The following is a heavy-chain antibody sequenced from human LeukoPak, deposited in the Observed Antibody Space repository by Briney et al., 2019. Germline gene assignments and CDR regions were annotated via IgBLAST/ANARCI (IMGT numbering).Heavy chain of an antibody. CDR3: ARGPPIEPDVLAGYYYFDS. V-gene: IGHV4-34*01. CDR1: SGSFSGYY. D-gene: IGHD3-9*01. J-gene: IGHJ4*02. Sequence: SETLSLTCAVYSGSFSGYYWTWIRQPPGKGREGIGEINHSGSTNYKSSLQSRVTISVDTSKNQFALKLSSVPAADTAVYYCARGPPIEPDVLAGYYYFDSWGQGTLVTVSS. CDR2: INHSGST.